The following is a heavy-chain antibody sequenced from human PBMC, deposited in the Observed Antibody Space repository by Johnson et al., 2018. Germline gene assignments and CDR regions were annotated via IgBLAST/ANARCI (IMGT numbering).Heavy chain of an antibody. V-gene: IGHV3-73*01. D-gene: IGHD6-13*01. CDR3: AKDWEIAAVGTGGYFHH. J-gene: IGHJ1*01. CDR2: IRSKANSYAT. CDR1: GFTFSGSA. Sequence: EVQLVESGGGLVQPGGSLKLSCAASGFTFSGSAMHWVRQASGKGLEWVGRIRSKANSYATAYAASVKGRFTISRDDSKNTLYLQMNSLRAEDTAVYYCAKDWEIAAVGTGGYFHHWGQGTLVTVSS.